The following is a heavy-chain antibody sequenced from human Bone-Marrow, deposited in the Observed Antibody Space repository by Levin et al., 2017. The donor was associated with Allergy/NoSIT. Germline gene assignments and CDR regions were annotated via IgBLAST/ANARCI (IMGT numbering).Heavy chain of an antibody. CDR3: AREDFPGTKNFNY. V-gene: IGHV1-46*01. D-gene: IGHD2/OR15-2a*01. CDR1: GYRITNYH. Sequence: GESLKISCKASGYRITNYHMHWVRQAPGQGLEWMGIIKADGGDTTYAQKFQGRVTMTRDTSTNTVYMELSSLRSDDTAVYYCAREDFPGTKNFNYWGQGTLVTVSS. CDR2: IKADGGDT. J-gene: IGHJ4*02.